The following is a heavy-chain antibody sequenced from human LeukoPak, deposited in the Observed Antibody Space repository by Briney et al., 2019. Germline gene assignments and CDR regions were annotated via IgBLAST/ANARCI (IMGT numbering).Heavy chain of an antibody. J-gene: IGHJ3*02. CDR2: ISGSGGST. CDR3: AKEELLSAFAFDI. V-gene: IGHV3-23*01. CDR1: GFTFSSYE. Sequence: PGGPLRLSCAASGFTFSSYEMNWVRQAPGKGLEWVSAISGSGGSTYYADSVKGRFTISRDNSKNTLYLQMNSLRAEDTAVYYCAKEELLSAFAFDIWGQGTMVTVSS. D-gene: IGHD1-26*01.